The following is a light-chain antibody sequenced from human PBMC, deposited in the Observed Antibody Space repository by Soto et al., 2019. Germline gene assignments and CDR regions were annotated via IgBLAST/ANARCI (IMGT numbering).Light chain of an antibody. CDR1: SGHSNYA. V-gene: IGLV4-69*01. J-gene: IGLJ7*01. CDR2: LNSDGSH. CDR3: QTWDTATLAV. Sequence: QLVLTQSPSASASLGASVKLTCTLTSGHSNYAIAWHQQQPEKGPRFLMKLNSDGSHSKGDGIPDRFSGSSSGAERYLTISGLQSEDEADYYCQTWDTATLAVFGGGTQLTVL.